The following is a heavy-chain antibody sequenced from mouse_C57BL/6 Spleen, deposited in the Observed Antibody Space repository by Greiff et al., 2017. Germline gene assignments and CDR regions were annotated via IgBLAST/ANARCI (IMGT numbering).Heavy chain of an antibody. CDR2: IYPRSGNT. CDR1: GYTFTSYG. CDR3: ARWDYYGSPYFDY. D-gene: IGHD1-1*01. V-gene: IGHV1-81*01. Sequence: VKLMESGAELARPGASVKLSCKASGYTFTSYGISWVKQRTGQGLEWIGEIYPRSGNTYYNEKFKGKATLTADKSSSTAYMELRSLTSEDSAVYFCARWDYYGSPYFDYWGQGTTLTVSS. J-gene: IGHJ2*01.